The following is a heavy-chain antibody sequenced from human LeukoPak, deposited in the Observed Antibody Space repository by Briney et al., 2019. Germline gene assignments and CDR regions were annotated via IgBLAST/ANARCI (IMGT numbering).Heavy chain of an antibody. J-gene: IGHJ4*02. V-gene: IGHV3-30*02. D-gene: IGHD2-2*01. Sequence: GGSLRLSCAASGFTFSSYGMHWVRQAPGKGQEWVAFIRYDGSNKYYADSVKGRFTISRDNSKNTLYLQMNSLRAEDTAVYCCAKEGCSSTSCYTDDYWGQGTLVTVSS. CDR2: IRYDGSNK. CDR1: GFTFSSYG. CDR3: AKEGCSSTSCYTDDY.